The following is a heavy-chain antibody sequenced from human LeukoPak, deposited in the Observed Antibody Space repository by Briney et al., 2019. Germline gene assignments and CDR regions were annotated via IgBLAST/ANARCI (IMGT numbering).Heavy chain of an antibody. V-gene: IGHV4-61*01. J-gene: IGHJ6*03. CDR3: SGSYLRAYMDV. CDR1: GYSISSGYY. CDR2: IYYSGST. Sequence: SETLSLTCTVSGYSISSGYYWGWIRQPPGKGLEWIGYIYYSGSTNYNPSLKSRVTISVDTSKNQFSLKLSSVTAADTAVYYCSGSYLRAYMDVWGKGTTVTISS. D-gene: IGHD3-16*02.